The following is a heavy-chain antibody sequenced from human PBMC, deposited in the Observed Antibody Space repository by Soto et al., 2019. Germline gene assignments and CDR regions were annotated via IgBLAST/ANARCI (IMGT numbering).Heavy chain of an antibody. J-gene: IGHJ6*02. V-gene: IGHV3-64D*08. CDR3: ARRGYSSSWYYYYYYGMDV. Sequence: GGSLRLSCSAPGFTFSMHSMHWVRQTPGKALEYVSAISRDGRSTFYADSVKGRFTISRDNSKNTLYLRMNSLRSDDTAVYYCARRGYSSSWYYYYYYGMDVWGQGTTVTVSS. D-gene: IGHD6-13*01. CDR1: GFTFSMHS. CDR2: ISRDGRST.